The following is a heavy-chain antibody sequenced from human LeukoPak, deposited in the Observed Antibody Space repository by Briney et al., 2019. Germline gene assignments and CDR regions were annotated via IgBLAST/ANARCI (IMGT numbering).Heavy chain of an antibody. CDR1: GGASSSYA. CDR3: ATDKGPDARGPFVH. J-gene: IGHJ4*02. V-gene: IGHV1-69*13. D-gene: IGHD1-26*01. Sequence: ASVKVSCKASGGASSSYAISWLRHAPGQGLEWMGGIIPIFGTANYAQKFQDRVTITADESTSTAYMELSSLRSEDNAVLYCATDKGPDARGPFVHWRQGTLVTVSS. CDR2: IIPIFGTA.